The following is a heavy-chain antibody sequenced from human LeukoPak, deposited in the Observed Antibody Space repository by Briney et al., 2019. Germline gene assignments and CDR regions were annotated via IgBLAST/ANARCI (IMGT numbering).Heavy chain of an antibody. D-gene: IGHD6-13*01. Sequence: PSETLSLTCTVSGGSISSGGYYWSWIRQPPGKGLEWIGSIYYSGSTYYNPSLKSRVTISVDTSKNQFSLKLSSVTAADTAVYYCARQIAAAGTTDFDYWGQGTLVTVSS. CDR1: GGSISSGGYY. J-gene: IGHJ4*02. CDR3: ARQIAAAGTTDFDY. V-gene: IGHV4-39*01. CDR2: IYYSGST.